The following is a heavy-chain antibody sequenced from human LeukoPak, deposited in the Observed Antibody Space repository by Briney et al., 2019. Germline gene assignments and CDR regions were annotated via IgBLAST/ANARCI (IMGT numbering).Heavy chain of an antibody. Sequence: KPSETPSLTCTVSGGSISSYYWSWIRQPPGKGLEWIGYIYYSGSTNYNPSLKSRVTISVDTSKNQFSLKLSSVTAADTAVYYCARFRDGYNAYYFDYWGQGTLVTVSS. CDR3: ARFRDGYNAYYFDY. CDR2: IYYSGST. V-gene: IGHV4-59*08. CDR1: GGSISSYY. D-gene: IGHD5-24*01. J-gene: IGHJ4*02.